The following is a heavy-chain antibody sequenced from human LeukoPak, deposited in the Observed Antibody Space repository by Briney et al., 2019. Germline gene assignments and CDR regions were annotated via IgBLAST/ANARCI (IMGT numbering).Heavy chain of an antibody. V-gene: IGHV3-23*01. Sequence: PGGSLRLSCAASEFTFSSYAMSWVRQAPGKGLEWVSAISDTGDSSYYADSVKGRFTISRDNSKNTLYLQMNSLRAEDTAVYYCAKTPWGQWLARAFDIWGQGTMVTVSS. J-gene: IGHJ3*02. CDR1: EFTFSSYA. CDR3: AKTPWGQWLARAFDI. D-gene: IGHD6-19*01. CDR2: ISDTGDSS.